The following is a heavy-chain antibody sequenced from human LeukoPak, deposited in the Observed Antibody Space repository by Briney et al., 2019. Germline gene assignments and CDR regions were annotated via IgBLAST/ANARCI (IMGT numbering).Heavy chain of an antibody. CDR3: ARGPGSGVYASAFDY. V-gene: IGHV3-33*01. J-gene: IGHJ4*02. CDR2: AWHDGNRK. D-gene: IGHD2-8*01. CDR1: GFTFRTYG. Sequence: GGSLRPSCAASGFTFRTYGINWVPQAPGKGLEWVSTAWHDGNRKDYGDSVKGRFTVSRDNSKDTAYLQMSRLGVEDTAVYYCARGPGSGVYASAFDYWGQGTLVTVSS.